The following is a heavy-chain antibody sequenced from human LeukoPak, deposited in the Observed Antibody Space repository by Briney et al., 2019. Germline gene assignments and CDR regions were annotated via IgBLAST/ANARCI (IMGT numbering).Heavy chain of an antibody. CDR3: ARVSGYCSGGSCYYYYYYGR. CDR2: IYYRGRT. J-gene: IGHJ6*03. V-gene: IGHV4-59*12. D-gene: IGHD2-15*01. CDR1: GRSISSYY. Sequence: RSSETLSLTCTLSGRSISSYYGSWIRQPPGKGLEWMGYIYYRGRTNYKPALKSRVTISVDTSKNQFSLKLSSVTAADTAVYYCARVSGYCSGGSCYYYYYYGRLGQRDHGHRLL.